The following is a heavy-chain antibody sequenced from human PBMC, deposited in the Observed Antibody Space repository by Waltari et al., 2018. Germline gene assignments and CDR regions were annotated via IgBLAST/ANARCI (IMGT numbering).Heavy chain of an antibody. Sequence: EVRLVESGGGLVQPGGSLRLSCAASTLIFSNSWMNWVRQAPGKGLEWVANIKKDQGEKYYGDSVKGRFTISRDNPKNALYLEMTSLRAEDTAGYYCASGAGWLIDYWGQGTLVTVSS. CDR2: IKKDQGEK. V-gene: IGHV3-7*01. J-gene: IGHJ4*02. CDR1: TLIFSNSW. D-gene: IGHD6-19*01. CDR3: ASGAGWLIDY.